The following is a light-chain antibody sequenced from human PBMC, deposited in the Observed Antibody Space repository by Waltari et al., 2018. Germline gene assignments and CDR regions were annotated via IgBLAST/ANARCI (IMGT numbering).Light chain of an antibody. V-gene: IGKV1-5*03. Sequence: DIQMTQSPSTLSASVGDRVTITCRASQSVNMVLAWYQHKPGKAPKLLIYKTSSLESGVPFRFSGSGSGTEFTLTISSLQPDDFATYYCQQYNTYFTFGPGTKVDIK. J-gene: IGKJ3*01. CDR2: KTS. CDR1: QSVNMV. CDR3: QQYNTYFT.